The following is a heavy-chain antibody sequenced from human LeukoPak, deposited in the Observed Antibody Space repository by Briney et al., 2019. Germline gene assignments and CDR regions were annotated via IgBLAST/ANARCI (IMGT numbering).Heavy chain of an antibody. CDR2: ISSSSYI. J-gene: IGHJ4*02. D-gene: IGHD3-22*01. Sequence: GGSLRLSCAASGFTFSSYSMNWVRQAPGKGLEWVSSISSSSYIYYADSVKGRFTISRDNSKNTLYLQMNSLRAEDTAVYYCATTMIVVVIGDAFDYWGQGTLVTVSS. CDR3: ATTMIVVVIGDAFDY. CDR1: GFTFSSYS. V-gene: IGHV3-21*01.